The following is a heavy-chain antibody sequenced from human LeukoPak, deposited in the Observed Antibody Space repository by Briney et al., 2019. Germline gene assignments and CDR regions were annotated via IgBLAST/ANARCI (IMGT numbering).Heavy chain of an antibody. CDR2: IYWNDDK. D-gene: IGHD3-22*01. CDR1: RFSVTTSGIG. J-gene: IGHJ3*02. Sequence: SGPTLLAPTQTLTLTCNFSRFSVTTSGIGVSWIRQPPGKALEWLALIYWNDDKRYSPSLKSRLTITKDTSKNQRVLTMTNMAPVDTPTYSCRDHITMTVDRSVNAFDIWGQGTMVTVSS. CDR3: RDHITMTVDRSVNAFDI. V-gene: IGHV2-5*01.